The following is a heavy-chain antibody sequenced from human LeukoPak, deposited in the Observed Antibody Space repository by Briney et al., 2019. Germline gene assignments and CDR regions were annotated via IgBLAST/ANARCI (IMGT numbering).Heavy chain of an antibody. V-gene: IGHV3-48*03. CDR2: ISSSGSTI. CDR3: ARRPLWFGEYYFDY. CDR1: GFTFSSYE. Sequence: GGSLRLSCAASGFTFSSYEMNWVRQAPGKGLEWVSYISSSGSTIYYADPVKGRFTISRDNAKNSLYLQMNSLRAEDTAVYYCARRPLWFGEYYFDYWGQGTLVTVSS. J-gene: IGHJ4*02. D-gene: IGHD3-10*01.